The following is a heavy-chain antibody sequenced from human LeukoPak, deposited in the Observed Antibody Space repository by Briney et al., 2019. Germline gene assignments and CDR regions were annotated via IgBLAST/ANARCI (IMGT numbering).Heavy chain of an antibody. CDR1: GFTFSSYA. CDR3: AKAPEYSYYWVFDY. CDR2: ISGSGVNT. Sequence: AGGSLRLSCAVSGFTFSSYAMNWVRQVPGKGLEWVSSISGSGVNTYYADSVKGRFTISRDNSKNTLYLQMSTLRAEDTAIYYCAKAPEYSYYWVFDYWGQGTLITVSS. V-gene: IGHV3-23*01. J-gene: IGHJ4*02. D-gene: IGHD5-18*01.